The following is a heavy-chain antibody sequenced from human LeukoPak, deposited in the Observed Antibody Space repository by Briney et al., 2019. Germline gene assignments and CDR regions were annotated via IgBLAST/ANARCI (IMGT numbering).Heavy chain of an antibody. D-gene: IGHD1-26*01. Sequence: ASVKVSCKASGYTFTSYYTHWVRQAPGQGLEWMGVINPSGGSTSYAQKFQGRVTMTRDMSTSTVYMELSSLGSEDTAVYYCASSEWEPLGYAFDIWGQGTMVTVSS. CDR1: GYTFTSYY. CDR3: ASSEWEPLGYAFDI. V-gene: IGHV1-46*01. J-gene: IGHJ3*02. CDR2: INPSGGST.